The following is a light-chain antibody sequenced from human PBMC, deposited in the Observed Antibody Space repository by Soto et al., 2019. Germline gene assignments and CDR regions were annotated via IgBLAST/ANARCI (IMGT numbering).Light chain of an antibody. J-gene: IGLJ2*01. V-gene: IGLV2-14*01. CDR3: SSYTSSSPLV. Sequence: QSVLTQPASVSGSPGQSITISCTGTSSDVGGYDYVSWYQQHPGKAPKLIIYEVSNRPSGVSDRFSGSKSGNTASLTISGLQAEDEADYYCSSYTSSSPLVFGGGTKLTVL. CDR2: EVS. CDR1: SSDVGGYDY.